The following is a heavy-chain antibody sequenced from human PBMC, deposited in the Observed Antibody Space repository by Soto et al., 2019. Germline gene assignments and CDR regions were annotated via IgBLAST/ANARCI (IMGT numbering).Heavy chain of an antibody. J-gene: IGHJ6*02. CDR3: ARFNGDYGDYEYYYYGMDV. CDR1: GGTFSSYA. V-gene: IGHV1-69*13. CDR2: IIPIFGTA. Sequence: ASVKVSCKASGGTFSSYAISWVRQAPGQGLEWMGGIIPIFGTANYAQKFQGRVTITADESTSTAYMELSSLRSEDTAVYYCARFNGDYGDYEYYYYGMDVWGQGTTVTVSS. D-gene: IGHD4-17*01.